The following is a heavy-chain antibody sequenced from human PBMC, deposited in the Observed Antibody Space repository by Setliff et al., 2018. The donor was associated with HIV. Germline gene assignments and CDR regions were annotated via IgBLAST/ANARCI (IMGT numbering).Heavy chain of an antibody. CDR1: GYDFKIYD. V-gene: IGHV1-8*01. CDR3: ARVTVELYHDDARGFDP. J-gene: IGHJ5*02. D-gene: IGHD3-22*01. Sequence: ASVKVSCKASGYDFKIYDINWVRQVAGQGLGWMGWINPGTGNTGYPQNFSGRVTMTRNTSINTVYMELSSLRSDDTAVYFCARVTVELYHDDARGFDPWGQGTLVTVSS. CDR2: INPGTGNT.